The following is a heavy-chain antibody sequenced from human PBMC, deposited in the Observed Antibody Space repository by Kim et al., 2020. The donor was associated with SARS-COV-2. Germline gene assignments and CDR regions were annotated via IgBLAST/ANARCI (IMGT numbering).Heavy chain of an antibody. CDR1: GFTFTSYA. V-gene: IGHV3-30*09. Sequence: GGSLRLSCAASGFTFTSYAFHWVRQAPGKGLEWVAVVSYNGNTTYYADSVKGRFAISRDSSKNTVYLEMNSLRPEDTAVYYCARDRVPVGICLYLSFWGQGALVTVSS. J-gene: IGHJ4*02. CDR2: VSYNGNTT. CDR3: ARDRVPVGICLYLSF. D-gene: IGHD3-16*01.